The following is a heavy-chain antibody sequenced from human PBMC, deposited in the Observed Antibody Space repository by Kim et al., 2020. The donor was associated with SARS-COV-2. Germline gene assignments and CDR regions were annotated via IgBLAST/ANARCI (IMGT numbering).Heavy chain of an antibody. CDR3: ARSHLRFPDYYDSSGYSDY. J-gene: IGHJ4*02. CDR1: GCTLSSYA. D-gene: IGHD3-22*01. Sequence: SVKVSCKASGCTLSSYAISWVRQAPGQGLEWMGGIIPIFGTANYAQKFQGRVTITADESTSTAYMELSSLSSEDTAVYYCARSHLRFPDYYDSSGYSDYWGEGTLVTVSS. CDR2: IIPIFGTA. V-gene: IGHV1-69*13.